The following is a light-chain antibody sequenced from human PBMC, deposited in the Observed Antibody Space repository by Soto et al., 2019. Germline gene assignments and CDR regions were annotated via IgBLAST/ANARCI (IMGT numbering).Light chain of an antibody. Sequence: QSVLTQPPSASGTPGQRVTISCSGGNSNIGSNHVYWYQQLPGSAPQLLIYNNHQRPSGVPDRLSASKSGTSASLAISGVRSEDEADYYCATWDDSLSCWVFGGGTKLTVL. CDR3: ATWDDSLSCWV. V-gene: IGLV1-47*02. CDR1: NSNIGSNH. J-gene: IGLJ3*02. CDR2: NNH.